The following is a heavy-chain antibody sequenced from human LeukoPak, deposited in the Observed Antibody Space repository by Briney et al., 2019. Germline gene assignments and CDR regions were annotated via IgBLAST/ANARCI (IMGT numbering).Heavy chain of an antibody. J-gene: IGHJ6*03. CDR1: GYTFTGYY. Sequence: ASVKVSCKASGYTFTGYYMHWVRQAPGQGLEWMGWINPNSGGTNYAQKFQGRVTMTRDTSISTAYMELSRLRSDDTAVYYCARAGADGDYAYYYMDVWGKGTTVTVSS. V-gene: IGHV1-2*02. CDR3: ARAGADGDYAYYYMDV. CDR2: INPNSGGT. D-gene: IGHD6-19*01.